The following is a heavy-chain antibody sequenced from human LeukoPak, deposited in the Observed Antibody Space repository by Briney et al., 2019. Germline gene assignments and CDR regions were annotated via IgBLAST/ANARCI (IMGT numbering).Heavy chain of an antibody. D-gene: IGHD2-8*01. Sequence: SETLSLTCTVSGGSISSYYWSWIRQPAGKGLEWIGRIYTSGSTNYNPFLKSRVTMSVDTSKNQFSLKLSSVTAADTAVYYCARDSPYCTNGVCYDSYFDYWGQGTLVTVSS. CDR1: GGSISSYY. CDR2: IYTSGST. J-gene: IGHJ4*02. CDR3: ARDSPYCTNGVCYDSYFDY. V-gene: IGHV4-4*07.